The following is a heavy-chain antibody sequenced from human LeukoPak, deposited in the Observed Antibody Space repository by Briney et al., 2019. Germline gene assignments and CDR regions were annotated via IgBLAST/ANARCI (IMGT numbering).Heavy chain of an antibody. CDR3: ARKVAQGPFDF. V-gene: IGHV3-64*01. CDR2: MSSNGDNT. CDR1: GFIFSSYA. J-gene: IGHJ3*01. Sequence: GGSLRLSCAASGFIFSSYAMHWVRQAPGKGLEYVSAMSSNGDNTFYASSVKGRFTISRDNSKNTLYLQMGNLGADDMAVYYCARKVAQGPFDFWGQGTMVTVSS. D-gene: IGHD2-15*01.